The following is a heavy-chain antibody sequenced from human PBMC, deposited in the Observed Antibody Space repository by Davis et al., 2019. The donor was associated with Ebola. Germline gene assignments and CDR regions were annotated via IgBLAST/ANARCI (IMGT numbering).Heavy chain of an antibody. V-gene: IGHV4-34*01. D-gene: IGHD2-15*01. CDR2: INHSGRS. CDR3: ARDCSGGSCHYYYYYGMDV. CDR1: GGSFSGYY. J-gene: IGHJ6*02. Sequence: SETLSLTCAVYGGSFSGYYWSWIRQPPGKGLEWIGEINHSGRSKYNPSLKSRVTMSADTSKNQVSLKLSSVTAADTAVYYCARDCSGGSCHYYYYYGMDVWGQGTTVTVSS.